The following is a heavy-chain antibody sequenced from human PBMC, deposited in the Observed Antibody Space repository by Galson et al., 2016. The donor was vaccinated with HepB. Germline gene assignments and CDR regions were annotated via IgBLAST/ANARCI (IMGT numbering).Heavy chain of an antibody. CDR1: GYSFTNNP. J-gene: IGHJ4*02. Sequence: SVKVSCKASGYSFTNNPIHWVRQASGQRPDWMGWINTGNGATKYSLKFQGRVTITRDTSATTAYMEMSGLRSEDTAVYYCASWGGRNSDWPGPYDDWGQGTLVTVSS. D-gene: IGHD3-16*01. V-gene: IGHV1-3*04. CDR3: ASWGGRNSDWPGPYDD. CDR2: INTGNGAT.